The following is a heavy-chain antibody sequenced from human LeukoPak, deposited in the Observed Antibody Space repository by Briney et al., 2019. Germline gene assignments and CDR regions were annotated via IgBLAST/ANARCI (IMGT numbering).Heavy chain of an antibody. J-gene: IGHJ4*02. Sequence: GGSLRLSCAASGFTFSSYSMNWVRQAPGKGLEWVSSISSSSSYIYYADSVKGRFTISRDNAKNSLYVQMNSLRAEDTAVYYCARATGYSSSWYEPFDYWGQGTLVTVSS. D-gene: IGHD6-13*01. CDR3: ARATGYSSSWYEPFDY. CDR1: GFTFSSYS. CDR2: ISSSSSYI. V-gene: IGHV3-21*01.